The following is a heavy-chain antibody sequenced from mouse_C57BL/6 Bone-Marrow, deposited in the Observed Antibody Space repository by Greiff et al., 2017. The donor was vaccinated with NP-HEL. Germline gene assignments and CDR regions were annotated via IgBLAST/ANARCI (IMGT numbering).Heavy chain of an antibody. CDR3: ARRYYGSSPYAMDY. CDR2: IDPSDSYT. CDR1: GYTFTSYW. Sequence: QAQLQQPGAELVKPGASVKLSCKASGYTFTSYWMQWVKQRPGQGLEWIGEIDPSDSYTNSNQKFKGKATLTVDTSSSTAYMQRSSLTSEDSAVYYCARRYYGSSPYAMDYWGKGTSVTVSS. J-gene: IGHJ4*01. D-gene: IGHD1-1*01. V-gene: IGHV1-50*01.